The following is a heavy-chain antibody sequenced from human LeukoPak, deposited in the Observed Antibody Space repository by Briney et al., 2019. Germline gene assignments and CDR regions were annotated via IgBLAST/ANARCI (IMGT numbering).Heavy chain of an antibody. CDR3: ARDRGYCSSTSCYGVFYYGMDV. J-gene: IGHJ6*02. V-gene: IGHV3-33*01. CDR1: GFTFSSYG. D-gene: IGHD2-2*01. Sequence: PGGSLRLSCAASGFTFSSYGMHWVRQAPGKGLEWVAVIWYDGSNKYYADSVKGRFTISRDNSKNTLYLQMNSLRAEDTAVYYCARDRGYCSSTSCYGVFYYGMDVWGQGTTVTVSS. CDR2: IWYDGSNK.